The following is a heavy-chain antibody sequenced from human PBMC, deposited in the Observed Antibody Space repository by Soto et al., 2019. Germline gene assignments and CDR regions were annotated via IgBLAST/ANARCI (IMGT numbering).Heavy chain of an antibody. CDR2: ISSSSSYK. CDR1: GFTFSSYS. J-gene: IGHJ6*03. D-gene: IGHD3-10*01. V-gene: IGHV3-21*01. Sequence: EVQLVESGGGLVKPGGSLRLSCAASGFTFSSYSMNWVRQAPGKGLEWVSSISSSSSYKYYADSVKGRFTISRDNAKNSLYLQMNSLRAEDPAVYYCARARYGSGSYRPPGFYYYYMDVWGKGTTVTVSS. CDR3: ARARYGSGSYRPPGFYYYYMDV.